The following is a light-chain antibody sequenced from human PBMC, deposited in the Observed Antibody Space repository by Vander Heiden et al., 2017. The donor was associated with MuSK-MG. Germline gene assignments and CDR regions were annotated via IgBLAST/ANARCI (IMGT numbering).Light chain of an antibody. CDR1: DLGNRF. CDR3: QAWGSSYRL. J-gene: IGLJ2*01. V-gene: IGLV3-1*01. Sequence: SELTQPSSVSVSPGQTASITCSGSDLGNRFVCWYQQKPGQSPVLFIYDDTKRPSGIPERISGSKSGNIVTLTISGTEAMDEVDDDCQAWGSSYRLFGGGTKLTVL. CDR2: DDT.